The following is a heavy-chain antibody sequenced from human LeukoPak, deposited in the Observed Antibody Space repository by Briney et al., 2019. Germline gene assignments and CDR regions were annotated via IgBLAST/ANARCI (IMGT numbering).Heavy chain of an antibody. J-gene: IGHJ4*02. CDR2: IKEGGREL. CDR1: AFTFSTYW. V-gene: IGHV3-7*01. Sequence: GGSLTLSCSASAFTFSTYWMIWLPQAPGKGLEGVANIKEGGRELNHVDSVKGPLTISRDNPQNSLYLQMNSLRVEDTAVYYWARDRGYPSFDYWGKGTLVTVSS. D-gene: IGHD3-10*01. CDR3: ARDRGYPSFDY.